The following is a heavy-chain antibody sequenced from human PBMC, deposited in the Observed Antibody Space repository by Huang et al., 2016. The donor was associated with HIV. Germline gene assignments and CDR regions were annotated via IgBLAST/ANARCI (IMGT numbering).Heavy chain of an antibody. CDR1: GFSFSPYG. J-gene: IGHJ4*02. CDR2: ISYDGSNK. D-gene: IGHD1-26*01. V-gene: IGHV3-30*18. CDR3: AKDGADEEWDIDY. Sequence: VQLVESGGGVVQPGRSLRLACAASGFSFSPYGLHWVLKAPGKGLEWVAVISYDGSNKYYAHSVKGRFTISRDTSENKVYLQMNSLRHEDTAVYYCAKDGADEEWDIDYWGQGTLVTVSS.